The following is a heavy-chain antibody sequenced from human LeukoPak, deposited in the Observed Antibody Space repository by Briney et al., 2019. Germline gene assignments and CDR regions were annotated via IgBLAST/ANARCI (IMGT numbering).Heavy chain of an antibody. J-gene: IGHJ4*02. CDR1: GFTFSSYW. Sequence: GGSLRLSCAASGFTFSSYWMSWVRQAPGKGLEWVANIKQDGSEKYYVDSVKGRFTISRDNAKNSLYLQMNSLRAEDTAVYYCARDLSPEMTIFGVVISHFDYWGQGTLVTVSS. D-gene: IGHD3-3*01. CDR2: IKQDGSEK. CDR3: ARDLSPEMTIFGVVISHFDY. V-gene: IGHV3-7*01.